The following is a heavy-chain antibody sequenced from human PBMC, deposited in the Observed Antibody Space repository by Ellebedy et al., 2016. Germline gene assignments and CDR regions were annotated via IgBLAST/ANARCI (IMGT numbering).Heavy chain of an antibody. CDR2: IGTAGDT. CDR1: GFTFSSYD. V-gene: IGHV3-13*01. CDR3: ARAARRAFDI. Sequence: GGSLRLXXAASGFTFSSYDMHWVRQATGKGLEWVSAIGTAGDTYYPGSVKGRFTISRENAKNSLYLQMNSLRAGDTAVYYCARAARRAFDIWGQGTMVTVSS. J-gene: IGHJ3*02.